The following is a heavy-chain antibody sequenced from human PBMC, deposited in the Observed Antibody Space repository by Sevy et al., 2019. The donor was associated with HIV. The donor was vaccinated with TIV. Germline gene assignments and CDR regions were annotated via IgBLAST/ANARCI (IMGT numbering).Heavy chain of an antibody. Sequence: GESLKISCATSGFTFSIYAMSWVRQAPGKGLEWVSSMGGRCGGIYYEDSVNGRFDISRENHRKTLYLQMNSQRVGDTTVYFCAKNRVDLETASVFDYRGQGTLVTVSS. J-gene: IGHJ4*02. CDR1: GFTFSIYA. CDR3: AKNRVDLETASVFDY. CDR2: MGGRCGGI. V-gene: IGHV3-23*01. D-gene: IGHD5-12*01.